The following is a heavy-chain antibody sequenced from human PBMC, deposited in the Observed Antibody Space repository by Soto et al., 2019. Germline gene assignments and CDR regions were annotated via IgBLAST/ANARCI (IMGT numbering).Heavy chain of an antibody. CDR2: ISGSGGST. D-gene: IGHD6-13*01. V-gene: IGHV3-23*01. CDR1: GFTFSSYA. CDR3: ARDRRAAAGSFGFYYYYGMDV. Sequence: GSLRLSCAASGFTFSSYAMSWVRQAPGKGLEWVSAISGSGGSTYYADSVKGRFTISRDNSKNTLYLQMNSLRAEDTAVYYCARDRRAAAGSFGFYYYYGMDVWGQGTTVTVSS. J-gene: IGHJ6*02.